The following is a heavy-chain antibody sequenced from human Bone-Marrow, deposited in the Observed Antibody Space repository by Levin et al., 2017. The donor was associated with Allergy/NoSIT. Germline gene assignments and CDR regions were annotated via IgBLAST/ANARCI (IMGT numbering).Heavy chain of an antibody. Sequence: GGSLRLSCAASGFSFGNNFMSWVRQSPGKGLEWVSVVYDGYTTYYADSVKDRFIISRDDSRSILYLQMHNLRAEDTALYYCTSSGTKRSSIYYDWGQGTLVIVSS. V-gene: IGHV3-66*01. CDR3: TSSGTKRSSIYYD. D-gene: IGHD3-22*01. J-gene: IGHJ4*02. CDR1: GFSFGNNF. CDR2: VYDGYTT.